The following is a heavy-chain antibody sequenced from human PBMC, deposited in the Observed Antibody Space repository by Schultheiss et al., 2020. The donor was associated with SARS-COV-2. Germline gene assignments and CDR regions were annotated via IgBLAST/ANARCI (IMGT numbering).Heavy chain of an antibody. CDR2: IYNSGNT. CDR3: ARGGASSIAARPLGY. V-gene: IGHV4-31*03. Sequence: SETLSLTCTVSGDSISSGGFYWSWIRQHPGKGLEWIGYIYNSGNTYYNPSLKSRLTISLNTSKNHFSLKLRSVTAADTAVYYCARGGASSIAARPLGYWGQGTLVTVSS. CDR1: GDSISSGGFY. D-gene: IGHD6-6*01. J-gene: IGHJ4*02.